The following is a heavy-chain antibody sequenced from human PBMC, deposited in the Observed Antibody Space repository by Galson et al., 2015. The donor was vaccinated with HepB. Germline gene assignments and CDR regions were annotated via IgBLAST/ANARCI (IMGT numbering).Heavy chain of an antibody. CDR2: IFYTGNT. D-gene: IGHD3-9*01. CDR1: GGSININNYY. Sequence: SETLSLTCTVSGGSININNYYWAWLRQPPGKDLGWIGSIFYTGNTYYSPSLKRRVTISEDTSENHLSLKLRSVTVADTAVYYCARQMAGYFSFDIWGQGILVTVSS. J-gene: IGHJ4*02. CDR3: ARQMAGYFSFDI. V-gene: IGHV4-39*01.